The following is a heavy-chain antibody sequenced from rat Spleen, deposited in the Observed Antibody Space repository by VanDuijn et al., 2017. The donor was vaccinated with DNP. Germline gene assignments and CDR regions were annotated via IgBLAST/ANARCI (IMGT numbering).Heavy chain of an antibody. J-gene: IGHJ3*01. V-gene: IGHV5-31*01. CDR2: ITNTGGRI. CDR3: TRTGDYPGGFAY. Sequence: EVHLVESGGGLVQPGRSLKLSCVASGFTFSNYWMTWIRQAPEKGLEWVASITNTGGRIYYLDSVKGRFNISRENAKNTLYLQMNSLGSEDTAIYYCTRTGDYPGGFAYWGQGTLVTVSS. CDR1: GFTFSNYW. D-gene: IGHD1-4*01.